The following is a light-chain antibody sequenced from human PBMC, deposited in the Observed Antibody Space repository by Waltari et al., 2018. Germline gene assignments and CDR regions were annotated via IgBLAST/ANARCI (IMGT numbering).Light chain of an antibody. CDR1: QSVGTH. J-gene: IGKJ2*01. CDR2: DAS. CDR3: QQRSSWTPHT. Sequence: EIVFTQSPATLSLSPGETATLSCRASQSVGTHLAWYQQKPGQAPRLLIHDASNRATGIPDRFRGSGYGTDFTLTISSLETEDFAIYYCQQRSSWTPHTFGQGARLEIK. V-gene: IGKV3-11*01.